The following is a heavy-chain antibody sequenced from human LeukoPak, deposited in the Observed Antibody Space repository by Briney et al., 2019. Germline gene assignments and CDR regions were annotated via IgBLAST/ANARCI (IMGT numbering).Heavy chain of an antibody. D-gene: IGHD6-19*01. CDR3: ARPRLTVAGTRYFDP. V-gene: IGHV3-23*01. CDR2: IGSGGVTT. CDR1: AFTFNAYA. J-gene: IGHJ5*02. Sequence: PGGSLRLSCTASAFTFNAYAMSWVRQAPGKGLEWVSAIGSGGVTTNYADSVQGRFTISRDNSRNTLFLQMNSLRPEDTAVYYCARPRLTVAGTRYFDPWGQGTLVTVSS.